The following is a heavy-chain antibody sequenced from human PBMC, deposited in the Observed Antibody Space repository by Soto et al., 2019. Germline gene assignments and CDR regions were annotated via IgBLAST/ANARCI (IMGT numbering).Heavy chain of an antibody. CDR2: IYYSGST. J-gene: IGHJ6*02. CDR1: GGSISSSSYY. V-gene: IGHV4-39*01. Sequence: PSETLSLTCTVSGGSISSSSYYWGWIRQPPGKGLEWIGSIYYSGSTYYNPSLKSRVNISVDTSKNQFSLKLSSVTAADTAMYYCASQQLVHYYYGMDVWGQGTTVTVS. CDR3: ASQQLVHYYYGMDV. D-gene: IGHD6-13*01.